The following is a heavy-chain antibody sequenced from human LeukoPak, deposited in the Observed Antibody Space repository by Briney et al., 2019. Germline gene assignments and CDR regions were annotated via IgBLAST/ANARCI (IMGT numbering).Heavy chain of an antibody. V-gene: IGHV4-38-2*02. CDR2: IYHSGST. J-gene: IGHJ4*02. Sequence: SETLSLTCTVSGYSISSGYYWGWIRQPPGTGLEWIGSIYHSGSTYYNPSLKSRVTISVDTSKNQFSLKLSSVTAADTAVYYCAREAQYSSALTHNDYWSQGTLVTVSS. CDR3: AREAQYSSALTHNDY. D-gene: IGHD6-19*01. CDR1: GYSISSGYY.